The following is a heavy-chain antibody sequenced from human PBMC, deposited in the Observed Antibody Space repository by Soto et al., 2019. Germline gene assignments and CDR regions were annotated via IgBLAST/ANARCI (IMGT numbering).Heavy chain of an antibody. CDR2: INPNSGGT. CDR3: ARVAPYCSGGSCPPDY. Sequence: GASVKVSCKASGYTFTGYYMHWVRQAPGQGLEWMGWINPNSGGTNYAQKFQGRVTMTRDTSISTAYMELSRLRSDDTAVYYCARVAPYCSGGSCPPDYWGQGTLVTVSS. D-gene: IGHD2-15*01. J-gene: IGHJ4*02. CDR1: GYTFTGYY. V-gene: IGHV1-2*02.